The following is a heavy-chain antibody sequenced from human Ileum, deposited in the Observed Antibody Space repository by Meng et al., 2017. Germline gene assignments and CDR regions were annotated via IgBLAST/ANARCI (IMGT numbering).Heavy chain of an antibody. V-gene: IGHV4-59*08. CDR2: VYDGEAP. CDR3: ARQTATYPSNWFDP. CDR1: GDSFIAYN. D-gene: IGHD2-21*02. Sequence: QVLLQESGPGLVKPSETLFLTCSVSGDSFIAYNWNWIRQAPGKGLEWLGYVYDGEAPNYNPSLQSRLTISMDKSANQFSLRLNSVTAADTAVYYCARQTATYPSNWFDPWGQGILVTVSS. J-gene: IGHJ5*02.